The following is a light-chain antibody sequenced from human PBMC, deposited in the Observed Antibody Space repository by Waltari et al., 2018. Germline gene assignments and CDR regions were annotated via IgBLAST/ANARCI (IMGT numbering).Light chain of an antibody. CDR1: QSVSSY. Sequence: EIVLTQSPATLSLSPGERATLSCRASQSVSSYLAWYQQKPGQAPRLLIYDASNRATGIPARFSGSGSGTDFTLTISSLEPEDFAVYYCQQRSNSLTFGGRTKVEIK. CDR3: QQRSNSLT. J-gene: IGKJ4*01. V-gene: IGKV3-11*01. CDR2: DAS.